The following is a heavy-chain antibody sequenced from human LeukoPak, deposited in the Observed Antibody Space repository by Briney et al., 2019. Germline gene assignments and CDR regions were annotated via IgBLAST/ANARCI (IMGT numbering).Heavy chain of an antibody. V-gene: IGHV1-2*02. CDR3: ARGRAAARLRAPMVDAFDL. CDR2: INPNSGGT. D-gene: IGHD6-6*01. Sequence: ASVKVSCKASGYTFTSYYIHWVRQAPGQGLEWMGWINPNSGGTNYAQKFQGRVTMTRDTSISTAYMELSRLRSDDTAVYYCARGRAAARLRAPMVDAFDLWGQGTMVTVSS. CDR1: GYTFTSYY. J-gene: IGHJ3*01.